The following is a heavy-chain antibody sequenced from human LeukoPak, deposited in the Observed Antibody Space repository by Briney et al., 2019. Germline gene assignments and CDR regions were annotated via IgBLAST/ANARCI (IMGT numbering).Heavy chain of an antibody. CDR2: VYYSGST. V-gene: IGHV4-59*02. CDR1: GGSVSGYY. D-gene: IGHD2-15*01. Sequence: SETLSLTCVVSGGSVSGYYWGWIRQPPGRGLEWIGYVYYSGSTNYNPSFKSRTTISVDTSRNQFSLQLSSVTAADTAVYYCARIHRYCSGGACYVLDNWGQGTLVAVSS. J-gene: IGHJ4*02. CDR3: ARIHRYCSGGACYVLDN.